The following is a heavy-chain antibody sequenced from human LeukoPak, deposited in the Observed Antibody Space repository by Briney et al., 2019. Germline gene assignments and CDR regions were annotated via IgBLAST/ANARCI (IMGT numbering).Heavy chain of an antibody. CDR3: ASSTQISKYADY. CDR2: ISGDGGST. CDR1: GFTFDDYA. D-gene: IGHD2-2*01. V-gene: IGHV3-43*02. Sequence: GGSLRLSCAASGFTFDDYAMHWVRQAPGKGLEWVSLISGDGGSTYYADSVKGRFTISRDNAKSTLYLQMNSLRAEDTAVYYCASSTQISKYADYWGQGALVTVSS. J-gene: IGHJ4*02.